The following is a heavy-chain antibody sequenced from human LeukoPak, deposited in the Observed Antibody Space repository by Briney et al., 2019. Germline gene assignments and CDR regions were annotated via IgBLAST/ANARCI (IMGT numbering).Heavy chain of an antibody. CDR1: GYTFTTYD. Sequence: ASVKVSCKTSGYTFTTYDMTWVRQATGQGLEWMGWMNPDSGDTGYAQKFQGRVTMTRDTSTSTVYMELSSLRSEDTAGYFCARDPEAAAGPGFLGYYYRDVWGKGTTVHVPS. D-gene: IGHD3-22*01. V-gene: IGHV1-8*01. J-gene: IGHJ6*03. CDR3: ARDPEAAAGPGFLGYYYRDV. CDR2: MNPDSGDT.